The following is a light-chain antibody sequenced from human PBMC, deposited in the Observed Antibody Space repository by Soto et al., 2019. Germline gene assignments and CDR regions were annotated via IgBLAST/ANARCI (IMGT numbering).Light chain of an antibody. Sequence: IVLTQSPGSLSLSPGDRATLSCRASQSVYSDYVAWYQKKPGQAPKILIYETSTRATGIPDRFSGSGSGTDVTHTLNTLEPDDFAVYYWQQYGSRAPWTFGQGTKVDMK. J-gene: IGKJ1*01. V-gene: IGKV3-20*01. CDR2: ETS. CDR1: QSVYSDY. CDR3: QQYGSRAPWT.